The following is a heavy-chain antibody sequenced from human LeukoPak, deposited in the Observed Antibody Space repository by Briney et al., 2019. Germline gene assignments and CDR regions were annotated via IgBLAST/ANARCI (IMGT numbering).Heavy chain of an antibody. V-gene: IGHV3-23*01. Sequence: GGSLRLSCAASGITFSNYAMTWVRQAPGKGLEWVSTISGGNGGSTFYADSVKGRFTISRDNSKNTHYLQMNSLRLEDTALYYCAKGGHLSFFDVWGRGTLVTVSS. CDR3: AKGGHLSFFDV. CDR1: GITFSNYA. J-gene: IGHJ2*01. CDR2: ISGGNGGST.